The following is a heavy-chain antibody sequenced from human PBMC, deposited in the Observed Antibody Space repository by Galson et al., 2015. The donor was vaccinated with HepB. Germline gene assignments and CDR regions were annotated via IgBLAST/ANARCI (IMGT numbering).Heavy chain of an antibody. D-gene: IGHD2-2*01. CDR2: ISSSSSTI. CDR1: GFTFSSYS. V-gene: IGHV3-48*02. Sequence: SLRLSCAASGFTFSSYSMNWVRQAPGKGLEWVSYISSSSSTIYYADSVKGRFTIFRDNAKNSLYLQMNSLRDEDTAVYYCASRSSTSLRGAFDIWGQGTMVTVSS. CDR3: ASRSSTSLRGAFDI. J-gene: IGHJ3*02.